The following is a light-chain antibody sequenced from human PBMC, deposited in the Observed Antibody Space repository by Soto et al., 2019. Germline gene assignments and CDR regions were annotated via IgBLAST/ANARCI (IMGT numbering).Light chain of an antibody. Sequence: EVVLTQSPGTLSLSPGERATLSCRASQSVSSSDLAWYQQKPGQAPRLLISGASGRATGIPDRFSASGSGTDFTLTISGLEPEDSAVFYCHLYGASPPTFGQGTKVEI. J-gene: IGKJ1*01. CDR3: HLYGASPPT. CDR2: GAS. V-gene: IGKV3-20*01. CDR1: QSVSSSD.